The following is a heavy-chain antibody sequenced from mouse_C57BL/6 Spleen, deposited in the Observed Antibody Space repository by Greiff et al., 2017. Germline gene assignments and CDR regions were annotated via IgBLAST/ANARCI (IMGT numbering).Heavy chain of an antibody. CDR1: GYAFSRSW. CDR3: ARDYGSPFAY. J-gene: IGHJ3*01. V-gene: IGHV1-82*01. D-gene: IGHD1-1*01. CDR2: IYPGDGDT. Sequence: VKLQESGPELVKPGASVKISCKASGYAFSRSWMNWVKQRPGQGLEWIGRIYPGDGDTNYNGQFKGKAALTADTSSSTAYMQLSSLTSEDSAVYFGARDYGSPFAYWGQGTLVTVSA.